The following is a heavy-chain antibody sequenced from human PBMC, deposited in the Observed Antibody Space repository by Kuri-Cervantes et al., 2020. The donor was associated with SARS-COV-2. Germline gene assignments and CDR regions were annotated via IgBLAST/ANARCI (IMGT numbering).Heavy chain of an antibody. CDR3: ARVRGVGY. CDR2: ISSSSSYI. D-gene: IGHD3-10*01. J-gene: IGHJ4*02. CDR1: GFTFSSYS. V-gene: IGHV3-21*01. Sequence: GESLKISCAASGFTFSSYSMNWVRQAPGKGLEWVSSISSSSSYIYYADSVKGRFTISRDNAKNSLYLQMNSLRAEDTAVHYCARVRGVGYWGQGTLVTVSS.